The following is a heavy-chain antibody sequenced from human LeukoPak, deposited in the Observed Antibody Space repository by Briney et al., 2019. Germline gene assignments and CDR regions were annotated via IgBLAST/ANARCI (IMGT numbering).Heavy chain of an antibody. J-gene: IGHJ4*02. CDR3: ARGSGWSGVDF. D-gene: IGHD6-19*01. CDR2: IKQDGSET. V-gene: IGHV3-7*02. Sequence: GGSVRLSCSSSGFAFIRYWISWVRQAPGKGMEWVANIKQDGSETHYVDSVKGRFTISRDNAKNSLNLQTNSLTVEATAVYYCARGSGWSGVDFWGQGTLVTVSS. CDR1: GFAFIRYW.